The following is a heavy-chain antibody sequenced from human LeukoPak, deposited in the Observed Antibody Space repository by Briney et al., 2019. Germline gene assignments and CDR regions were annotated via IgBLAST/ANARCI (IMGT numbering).Heavy chain of an antibody. D-gene: IGHD4-17*01. J-gene: IGHJ4*02. CDR3: AKVLYGDYYFDY. Sequence: PGGSLRLSCAASGFTFSSYGMHWVRQAPGKGLEWVAFIRYDGSNKYYADSVKGRFTISRDNSKNTLYLQMNSLRVEDTAVYYCAKVLYGDYYFDYWGQGTLVTVSS. V-gene: IGHV3-30*02. CDR2: IRYDGSNK. CDR1: GFTFSSYG.